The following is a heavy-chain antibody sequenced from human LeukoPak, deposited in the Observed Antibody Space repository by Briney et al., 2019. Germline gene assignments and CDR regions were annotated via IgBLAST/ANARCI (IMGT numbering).Heavy chain of an antibody. CDR3: ARESSAAVLLYYYYMDV. Sequence: PGGSLRLSCAASGFTFSSYAMSWVRQAPGKGLKWVSAISGSGGSTIYYADSVKGRFTISRDNAKNSLYLQMNSLRAEDTAVYYCARESSAAVLLYYYYMDVWGKGTTVTVSS. CDR2: ISGSGGSTI. V-gene: IGHV3-23*01. CDR1: GFTFSSYA. J-gene: IGHJ6*03. D-gene: IGHD2/OR15-2a*01.